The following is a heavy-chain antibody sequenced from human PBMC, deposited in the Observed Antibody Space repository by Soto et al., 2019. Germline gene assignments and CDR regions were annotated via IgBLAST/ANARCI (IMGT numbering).Heavy chain of an antibody. J-gene: IGHJ4*02. CDR1: GFAFTDYA. V-gene: IGHV3-23*01. CDR3: AKGYRFGYDFLFPDY. D-gene: IGHD3-3*01. Sequence: EVQLLESGGGLVRPGGSLRLSCAASGFAFTDYAMGWVRQAPGKGLDWVSALNYSGGSTYYAASVKGRFTISRDNSKNTLYLQMNSLRAAAPAVYYCAKGYRFGYDFLFPDYWGQGTLVTVSS. CDR2: LNYSGGST.